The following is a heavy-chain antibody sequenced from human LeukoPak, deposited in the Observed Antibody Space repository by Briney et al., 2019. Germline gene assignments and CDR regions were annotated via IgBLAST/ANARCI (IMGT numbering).Heavy chain of an antibody. J-gene: IGHJ4*02. CDR1: GGSISSYY. CDR2: MYYSGST. CDR3: ARSYDSSGYVSPYYFDY. V-gene: IGHV4-59*08. D-gene: IGHD3-22*01. Sequence: SETLSLTCTVSGGSISSYYWSWIRQPPGKGLEWIGYMYYSGSTKCNPSLKSRVTISVDTSKNQFSLKLSSVTAADTAVYYCARSYDSSGYVSPYYFDYWGQGTLVTVSS.